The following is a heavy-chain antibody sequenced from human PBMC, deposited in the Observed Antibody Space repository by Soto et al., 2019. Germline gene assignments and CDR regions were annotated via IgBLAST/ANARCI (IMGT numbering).Heavy chain of an antibody. D-gene: IGHD6-6*01. J-gene: IGHJ4*02. Sequence: QVQLVQSGAEVKKPGASVKVSCKASGYTFTSYYMHWVRQAPGQGLEWMAKINPTDGSTRYAQKFQGRVSVTRDTSTSTVYMDLSSLRSEDTAVYYCAREEAISSSFEYWGQGTLVTVSS. CDR1: GYTFTSYY. CDR2: INPTDGST. CDR3: AREEAISSSFEY. V-gene: IGHV1-46*01.